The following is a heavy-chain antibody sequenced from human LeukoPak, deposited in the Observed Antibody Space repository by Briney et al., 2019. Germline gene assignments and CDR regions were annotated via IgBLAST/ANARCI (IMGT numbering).Heavy chain of an antibody. V-gene: IGHV4-59*08. CDR1: GGSISSYY. J-gene: IGHJ3*02. D-gene: IGHD1-1*01. CDR2: IYDSGST. CDR3: AAFLLQQINVFAI. Sequence: SETLSLTCTVSGGSISSYYWSWIRQPPGKGLEWIGYIYDSGSTEYNPSLKSRVTVSVDTSKNQFSLKLSSVTAADTAVYYCAAFLLQQINVFAIWGQGTMVTVSS.